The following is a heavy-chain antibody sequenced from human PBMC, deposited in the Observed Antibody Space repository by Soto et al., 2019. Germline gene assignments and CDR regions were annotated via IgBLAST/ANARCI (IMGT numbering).Heavy chain of an antibody. J-gene: IGHJ6*02. CDR3: ARDDSGYDPAEKYYCYGMDV. Sequence: QVQLVQSGAEVKKPGSSVKVSCKASGGTFSSYAISWVRQAPGQGLEWMGGIIPIFGTANYAQKFQGRVTITADESTSTAYMELSSLRSEDTAVYYCARDDSGYDPAEKYYCYGMDVWGQGTTVTVSS. V-gene: IGHV1-69*12. CDR1: GGTFSSYA. D-gene: IGHD5-12*01. CDR2: IIPIFGTA.